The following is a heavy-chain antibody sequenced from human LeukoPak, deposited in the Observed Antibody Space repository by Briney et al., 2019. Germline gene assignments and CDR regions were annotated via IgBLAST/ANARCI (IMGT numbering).Heavy chain of an antibody. CDR1: GGSFSGYY. D-gene: IGHD2-2*01. J-gene: IGHJ5*02. CDR2: INHSGST. Sequence: SETLSLTCAVYGGSFSGYYWSWIRQPPGKGLEWIGEINHSGSTNYNPSLKSRVTISVDTSKNQFSLKLSSVTAADTAVYYCARGKIVVVPAATNWFDPWGQGTLVTVSS. V-gene: IGHV4-34*01. CDR3: ARGKIVVVPAATNWFDP.